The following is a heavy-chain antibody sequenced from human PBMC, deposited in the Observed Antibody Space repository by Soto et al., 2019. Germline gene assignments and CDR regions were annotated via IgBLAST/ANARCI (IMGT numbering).Heavy chain of an antibody. D-gene: IGHD6-19*01. V-gene: IGHV5-51*01. J-gene: IGHJ6*02. Sequence: GESLKISCKGSGYSFTNYWIGRVRQMPGKGLEWMGIIYPGDSDTRYSPSFQGQVTISADKSISTAYLQWSSLKASDTAMYYCARLDTDSIAVTGASYYYGMDVWGQGTTVTVSS. CDR1: GYSFTNYW. CDR3: ARLDTDSIAVTGASYYYGMDV. CDR2: IYPGDSDT.